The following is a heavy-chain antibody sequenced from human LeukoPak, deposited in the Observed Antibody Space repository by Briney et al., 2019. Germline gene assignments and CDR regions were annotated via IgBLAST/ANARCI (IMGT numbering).Heavy chain of an antibody. Sequence: KPSETQSLPCTLSCGPHHRRSYHWGPVPQPPAEGVGGNGGIYYSGSTYYNPSLKSRVTISVDTSKNQFSLKLSSVTAADTAVYYCARRPQTYGAGSRHFDYWGQGTLVTVSS. CDR3: ARRPQTYGAGSRHFDY. CDR1: CGPHHRRSYH. V-gene: IGHV4-39*01. J-gene: IGHJ4*02. CDR2: IYYSGST. D-gene: IGHD3-10*01.